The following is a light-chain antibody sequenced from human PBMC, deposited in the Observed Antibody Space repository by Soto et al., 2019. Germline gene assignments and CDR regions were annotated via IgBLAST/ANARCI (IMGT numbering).Light chain of an antibody. CDR2: DVS. CDR3: QQYNTFWT. V-gene: IGKV1-5*01. J-gene: IGKJ1*01. Sequence: DIQMTHSPSTLSASVPASVSITCRASQSISTWLAWYQQKPEKAPKLLIYDVSSLESGVPSRFSGSGSGTEFTLTISSLQPDDFAIYYCQQYNTFWTFGQGTKVDIK. CDR1: QSISTW.